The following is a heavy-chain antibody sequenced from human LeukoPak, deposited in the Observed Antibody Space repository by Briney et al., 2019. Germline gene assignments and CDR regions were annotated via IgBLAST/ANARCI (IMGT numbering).Heavy chain of an antibody. CDR3: ARDSLRRYPRLEYYFDY. CDR2: ISYDGSNK. V-gene: IGHV3-30-3*01. Sequence: GGSLRLSCAASGFTFSSYAMHWVRQAPGKGLEWVAVISYDGSNKYYADSVKGRFTISRDNSKNTLYLQMNSLRAEDTAVYYCARDSLRRYPRLEYYFDYWGQGTLVTVSS. CDR1: GFTFSSYA. J-gene: IGHJ4*02. D-gene: IGHD3-9*01.